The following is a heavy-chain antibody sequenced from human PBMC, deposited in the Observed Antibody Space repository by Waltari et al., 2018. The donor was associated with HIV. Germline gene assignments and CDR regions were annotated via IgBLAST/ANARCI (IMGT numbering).Heavy chain of an antibody. CDR1: GFTVSSNY. V-gene: IGHV3-53*01. CDR2: IYSGGST. J-gene: IGHJ3*02. D-gene: IGHD6-19*01. CDR3: ARQRDSSGWFGTYAFDI. Sequence: EVQLVESGGGLIQPGGSLRLSCAASGFTVSSNYMSWVRQTPEKGLEWVSVIYSGGSTSYADSVKGRFTISRDNSKNTLYLQMNSLRAEDTAVYYCARQRDSSGWFGTYAFDIWGLGTMVTVSS.